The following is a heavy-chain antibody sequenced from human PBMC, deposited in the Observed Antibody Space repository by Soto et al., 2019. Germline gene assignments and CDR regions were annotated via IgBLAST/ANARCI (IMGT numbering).Heavy chain of an antibody. D-gene: IGHD6-13*01. CDR3: ARDARAPPGIAAGGTFSGWFDP. Sequence: EVQLVESGGGLVKPGGSLRLSCAASGFTFSSYSMNWVRQAPGKGLEWVSSISSSSSYIYYADSVKGRFTISRDNAKNSLYLQMNSLRAEETAVYYWARDARAPPGIAAGGTFSGWFDPWGQGTLVTVSS. CDR1: GFTFSSYS. V-gene: IGHV3-21*01. J-gene: IGHJ5*02. CDR2: ISSSSSYI.